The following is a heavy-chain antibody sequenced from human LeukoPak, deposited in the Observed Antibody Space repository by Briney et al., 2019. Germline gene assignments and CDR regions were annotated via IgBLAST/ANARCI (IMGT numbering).Heavy chain of an antibody. CDR1: SGSISSGGYY. CDR2: IYYSGST. J-gene: IGHJ4*02. V-gene: IGHV4-31*03. D-gene: IGHD3-16*02. CDR3: AREYVWGSYRYSHFDY. Sequence: SQTLSLTCTVSSGSISSGGYYWSWIRQHPGKGLEWIGYIYYSGSTYYNPSLKSRVTISVDTSKNQFSLKLSSVTAADTAVYYCAREYVWGSYRYSHFDYWGQGTLVTVSS.